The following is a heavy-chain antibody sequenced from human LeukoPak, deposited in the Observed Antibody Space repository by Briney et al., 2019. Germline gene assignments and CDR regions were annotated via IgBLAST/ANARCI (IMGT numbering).Heavy chain of an antibody. V-gene: IGHV3-21*01. CDR2: ISSSSSYI. J-gene: IGHJ5*02. D-gene: IGHD4-17*01. Sequence: GGSLRLSCAASGFTFSSYSMNWVRQAPGKGLEWVSSISSSSSYIYYADSVKGRFTISRDNAKNSLYLQMNSLRAEDTAVYYCARVSRTTATTGWFDPWGQGTLVTVSS. CDR1: GFTFSSYS. CDR3: ARVSRTTATTGWFDP.